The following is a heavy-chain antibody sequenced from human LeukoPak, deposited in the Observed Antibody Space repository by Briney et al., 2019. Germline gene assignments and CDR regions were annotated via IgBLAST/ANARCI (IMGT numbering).Heavy chain of an antibody. CDR2: ISASGTK. D-gene: IGHD4-11*01. CDR3: VTVRAKRFAFFDY. Sequence: ARSLRLSCAASGFTFSTYGMSWVSQAHGKGLEWVSGISASGTKYYPDSVKGRFTISRANSKITLYLQMNSLRAEGTGVYYCVTVRAKRFAFFDYWGQGTLVTVSS. J-gene: IGHJ4*02. CDR1: GFTFSTYG. V-gene: IGHV3-23*01.